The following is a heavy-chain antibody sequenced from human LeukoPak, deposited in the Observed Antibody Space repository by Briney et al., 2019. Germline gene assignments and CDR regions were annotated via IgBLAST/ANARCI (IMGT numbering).Heavy chain of an antibody. V-gene: IGHV4-61*01. CDR1: GYPFSSGCYY. CDR2: IYYSGST. Sequence: SQTLSLTCTVSGYPFSSGCYYWSWIRQLPGKGLEWIGCIYYSGSTNYNPSLKSRVTISVDTSKNQFSLKLSSVAAEATTVYCCAMNMFRDSSLGYWGQGTLVTVSS. J-gene: IGHJ4*02. D-gene: IGHD3-10*01. CDR3: AMNMFRDSSLGY.